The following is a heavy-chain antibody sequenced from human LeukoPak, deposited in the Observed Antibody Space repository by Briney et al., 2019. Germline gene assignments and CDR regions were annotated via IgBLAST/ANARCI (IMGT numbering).Heavy chain of an antibody. J-gene: IGHJ4*02. CDR2: ISSSSSTI. Sequence: GGSLRLSCAASGFTFSSYSMNWVRQAPGKGLEWVSYISSSSSTIYYADSVKGRFTISRDNAKNSLYLQMNSLRAEDTAVYYCARPNYDFWSGYYTEYFDYWGQGTLVTVSS. CDR1: GFTFSSYS. CDR3: ARPNYDFWSGYYTEYFDY. V-gene: IGHV3-48*01. D-gene: IGHD3-3*01.